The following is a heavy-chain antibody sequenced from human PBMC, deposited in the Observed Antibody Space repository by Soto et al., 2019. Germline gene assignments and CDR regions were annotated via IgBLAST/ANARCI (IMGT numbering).Heavy chain of an antibody. CDR1: GFVSTNHN. V-gene: IGHV1-3*01. D-gene: IGHD6-19*01. CDR2: INAGNGKT. J-gene: IGHJ4*02. Sequence: QAHLVQSGTEVKMPGDSVQVSCKASGFVSTNHNFHWVRQAPGQSLEWMVRINAGNGKTQYSQNFQGRVTFTSDPSASTAFMELTNLRFEDRAMYYCASDYGSNWRLWGQGTLVSVSS. CDR3: ASDYGSNWRL.